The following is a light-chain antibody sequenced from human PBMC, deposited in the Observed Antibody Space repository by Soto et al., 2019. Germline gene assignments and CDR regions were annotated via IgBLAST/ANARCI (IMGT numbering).Light chain of an antibody. CDR1: QSISSW. CDR3: QHWYGYMWT. CDR2: KAS. Sequence: DIHLTQSPSTLSASVGDRVTITCRAGQSISSWLAWYQQKPGKAPKLLIYKASTLESGVPSRFSGSGSGTEFTLTISSLQPDDFATYYCQHWYGYMWTFGQGTKVEIK. J-gene: IGKJ1*01. V-gene: IGKV1-5*03.